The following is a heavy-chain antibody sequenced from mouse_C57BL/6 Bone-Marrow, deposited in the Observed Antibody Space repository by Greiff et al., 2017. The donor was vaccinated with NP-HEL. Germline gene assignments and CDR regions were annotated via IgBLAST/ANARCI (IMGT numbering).Heavy chain of an antibody. D-gene: IGHD2-3*01. CDR3: ARGGYYYFDY. CDR1: GYTFTGYW. Sequence: QVQLQQPGAELVRPGTSVKLSCKASGYTFTGYWMHWVKQRPGQGLEWIGVIDPSDSYTNYNQKFKGKATLTVDTSSSTAYMQLSSLTSEDSAVYYCARGGYYYFDYWGQGTTLTVSS. V-gene: IGHV1-59*01. J-gene: IGHJ2*01. CDR2: IDPSDSYT.